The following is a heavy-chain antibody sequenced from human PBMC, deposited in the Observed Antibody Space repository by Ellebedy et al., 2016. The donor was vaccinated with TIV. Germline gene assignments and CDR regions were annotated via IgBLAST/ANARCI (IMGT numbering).Heavy chain of an antibody. V-gene: IGHV4-34*01. D-gene: IGHD6-19*01. CDR2: INHSGST. J-gene: IGHJ4*02. Sequence: SETLSLTXAVSRGSVSTGNYYWSWIRQPPGKGLEWIGEINHSGSTNYNLSLKSRVTKSVDTSKNQFSLKLSSVTAADTAVYYCARGMGSSGWFANFDYWGQGTLVTVSS. CDR1: RGSVSTGNYY. CDR3: ARGMGSSGWFANFDY.